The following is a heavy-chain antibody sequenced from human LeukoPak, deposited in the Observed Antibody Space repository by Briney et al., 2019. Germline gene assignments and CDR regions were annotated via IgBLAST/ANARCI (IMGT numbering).Heavy chain of an antibody. CDR3: AKLIVGVTAYFDY. D-gene: IGHD1-26*01. CDR1: GFTFSRYA. Sequence: GGSLRLSCAASGFTFSRYAMTWVRQAPGKGLEWGSSISAGGGNTYYANSVKGRFTISRDTSKNTLYLRMNSLTAEDTAVYYCAKLIVGVTAYFDYWGQRTLVTVSS. V-gene: IGHV3-23*01. J-gene: IGHJ4*02. CDR2: ISAGGGNT.